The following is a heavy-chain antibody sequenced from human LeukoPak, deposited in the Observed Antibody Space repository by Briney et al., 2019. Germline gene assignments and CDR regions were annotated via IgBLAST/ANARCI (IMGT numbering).Heavy chain of an antibody. V-gene: IGHV3-74*01. D-gene: IGHD4-11*01. CDR2: INTDGSST. Sequence: PGGSLRLSCAASGFTFSSYWMHWVRQAPGKGLVWVSRINTDGSSTSYADSVKGRFTISRDNAKNTLYLQMSSLRAEDTAVYYCAREGSNYGMYYYYYYYMDVWGKGTTVTVSS. CDR1: GFTFSSYW. J-gene: IGHJ6*03. CDR3: AREGSNYGMYYYYYYYMDV.